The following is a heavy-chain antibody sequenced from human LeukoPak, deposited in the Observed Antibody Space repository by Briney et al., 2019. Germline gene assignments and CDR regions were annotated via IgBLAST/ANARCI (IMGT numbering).Heavy chain of an antibody. D-gene: IGHD3-22*01. CDR1: GFTFSSYA. CDR3: APYYYDSSGYLYFDY. CDR2: ISGSGGST. V-gene: IGHV3-23*01. Sequence: GGSLRLSCAASGFTFSSYAMRWVRQAPGKGLEWVSAISGSGGSTYYADSVKGRFTISRDNSKNTLYLQMNSLRAEDTAVYYCAPYYYDSSGYLYFDYWGQGTLVTVSS. J-gene: IGHJ4*02.